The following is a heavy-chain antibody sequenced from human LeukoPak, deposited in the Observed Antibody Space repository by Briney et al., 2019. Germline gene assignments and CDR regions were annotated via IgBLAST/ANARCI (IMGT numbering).Heavy chain of an antibody. CDR3: AKDRPNYHESNGHYYRPNGDY. CDR2: ITSSGDAT. CDR1: GFTFNIYS. D-gene: IGHD3-22*01. V-gene: IGHV3-23*01. Sequence: GGSLRVSCAASGFTFNIYSMSWVRQAPGKGLEWVSSITSSGDATFYADSVKDRFTISRDNSKNTSYLQMSRLRAEDTAVYYCAKDRPNYHESNGHYYRPNGDYWGQGTLVTVSS. J-gene: IGHJ4*02.